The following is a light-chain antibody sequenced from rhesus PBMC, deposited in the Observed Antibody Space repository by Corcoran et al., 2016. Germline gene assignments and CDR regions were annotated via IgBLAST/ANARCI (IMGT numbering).Light chain of an antibody. V-gene: IGKV1-22*01. CDR3: HQYNSSPLT. J-gene: IGKJ4*01. CDR2: QAS. Sequence: DIQMTQSPSSLSASVGDTVTITCRASQSISSWLAWYQQKPGKAPKLLIYQASSLKNGVPSRFSGTGSRTDFTLTISSLQYEDFTSYCCHQYNSSPLTFGGGTKVELK. CDR1: QSISSW.